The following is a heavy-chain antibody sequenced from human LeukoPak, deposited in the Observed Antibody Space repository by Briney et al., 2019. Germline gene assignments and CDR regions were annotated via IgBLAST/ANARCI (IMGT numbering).Heavy chain of an antibody. CDR3: VSRGDGGFDY. V-gene: IGHV1-2*06. CDR2: INPNSGGA. CDR1: GYTFTGYY. D-gene: IGHD3-16*01. Sequence: ASVKVSCKASGYTFTGYYMRWVRQAPGQGLEWMGRINPNSGGANYAQTFQGRVTMTRDTSITTVYMELSTLRSDDTAVYYCVSRGDGGFDYWGQGTLVSVSS. J-gene: IGHJ4*02.